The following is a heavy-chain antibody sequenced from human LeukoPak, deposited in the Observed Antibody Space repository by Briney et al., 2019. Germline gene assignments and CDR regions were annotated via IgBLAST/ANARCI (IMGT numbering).Heavy chain of an antibody. CDR3: ARADGGRKVGAPPN. CDR1: GGTFTGYY. Sequence: ASVKVSCKASGGTFTGYYMHWVRQAPGQGLEWMGWINPNSGGTNYAQKFQGRVTMTRDTSISTAYMELSGLRSDDTAVYYCARADGGRKVGAPPNWGQGTLVTVSS. V-gene: IGHV1-2*02. J-gene: IGHJ4*02. CDR2: INPNSGGT. D-gene: IGHD1-26*01.